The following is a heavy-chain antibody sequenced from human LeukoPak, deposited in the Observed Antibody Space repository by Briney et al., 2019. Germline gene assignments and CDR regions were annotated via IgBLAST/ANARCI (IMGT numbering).Heavy chain of an antibody. J-gene: IGHJ4*02. D-gene: IGHD1-26*01. CDR2: INHSGST. Sequence: SETLSLTCAVYGGSFSGYYWSWIRQPPGKGLEWIGEINHSGSTNYNPSLKSRGTISVDTSKNQFSLKLSSVTAADTAVYYCARGGDRIVGAKGFDYWGQGTLVTVSS. CDR1: GGSFSGYY. V-gene: IGHV4-34*01. CDR3: ARGGDRIVGAKGFDY.